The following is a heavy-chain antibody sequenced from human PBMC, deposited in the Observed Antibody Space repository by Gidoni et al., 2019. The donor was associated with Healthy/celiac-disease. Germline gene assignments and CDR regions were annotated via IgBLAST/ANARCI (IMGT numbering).Heavy chain of an antibody. V-gene: IGHV3-30*18. J-gene: IGHJ6*03. CDR1: GFTFSSYG. D-gene: IGHD3-3*01. CDR2: ISYDGSNK. CDR3: AKVKYDFWSGYSPLYMDV. Sequence: QVQLVESAGGVVQPGRSLRLSCAASGFTFSSYGMHWVRQAPGQGLEWVAVISYDGSNKYYADSVKGRFTISRDNSKNTLYLQMNSLRAEDTAVYYCAKVKYDFWSGYSPLYMDVWGKGTTVTVSS.